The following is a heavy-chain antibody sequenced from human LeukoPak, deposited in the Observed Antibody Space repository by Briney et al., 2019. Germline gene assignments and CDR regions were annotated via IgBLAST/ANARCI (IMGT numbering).Heavy chain of an antibody. CDR1: GYTFAKYA. Sequence: ASVKVSCKASGYTFAKYAIHWVRQAPGQRLEWMGWINAGNGDTRYSQKFQGGVTLTRDTSASTAYMELSSLRSEDTAVYYCARDQGRYSSSWRLVYWGQGTLVTVSS. CDR2: INAGNGDT. D-gene: IGHD6-13*01. V-gene: IGHV1-3*01. J-gene: IGHJ4*02. CDR3: ARDQGRYSSSWRLVY.